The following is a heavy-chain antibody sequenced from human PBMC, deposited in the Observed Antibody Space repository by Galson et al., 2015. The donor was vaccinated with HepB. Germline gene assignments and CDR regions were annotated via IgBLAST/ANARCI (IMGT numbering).Heavy chain of an antibody. CDR2: ISAYNGNT. CDR1: GYTFTSYG. J-gene: IGHJ3*02. D-gene: IGHD3-10*01. Sequence: SVKVSCKASGYTFTSYGISWVRQAPGQGLEWMGWISAYNGNTNYAQKLQGRVTMTTDTSTSTAYMELRSLRSDDTAVYYCARDHPYVGEVVVGDAFDIWGQGTMVTVSS. CDR3: ARDHPYVGEVVVGDAFDI. V-gene: IGHV1-18*04.